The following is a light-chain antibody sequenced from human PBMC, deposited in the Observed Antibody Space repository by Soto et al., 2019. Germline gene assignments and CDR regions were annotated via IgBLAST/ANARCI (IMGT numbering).Light chain of an antibody. V-gene: IGKV1-39*01. CDR3: QQSYSTPTWT. Sequence: DIQMTQSPSSLSASVGDRVTITCRASQSISSYLNWYQQKPGKAPKLLIYAASSLQSGVPSRFSGRGSGTYFTLTISSLQPEDFATYYGQQSYSTPTWTFGQGTKVEIK. CDR2: AAS. J-gene: IGKJ1*01. CDR1: QSISSY.